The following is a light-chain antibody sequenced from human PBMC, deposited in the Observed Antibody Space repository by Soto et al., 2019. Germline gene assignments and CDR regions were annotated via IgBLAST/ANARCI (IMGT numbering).Light chain of an antibody. J-gene: IGKJ4*01. CDR1: QGISHY. V-gene: IGKV1-39*01. CDR2: GVS. Sequence: DSQLTQSPSSLSASVGYEVTITCRASQGISHYLTWYQQKPGRAPTLLIYGVSTLQSGVPSRFSGGGSGTDFTLTISNLQLEDFATYYCQQSYDAQFTLGGGTRVEIK. CDR3: QQSYDAQFT.